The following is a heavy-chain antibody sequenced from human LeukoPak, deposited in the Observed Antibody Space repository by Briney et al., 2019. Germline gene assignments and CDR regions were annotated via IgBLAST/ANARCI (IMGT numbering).Heavy chain of an antibody. D-gene: IGHD5-18*01. V-gene: IGHV3-33*08. J-gene: IGHJ4*02. CDR3: ARVEYSYGGTWGYFDY. CDR1: GFTFSSYG. CDR2: IWYDGSNK. Sequence: GGSLRLSCAASGFTFSSYGMHWVRQAPGKGLEWVAVIWYDGSNKYYADSVKGRFTISRDNSKNTLYLQMNSLRAEDTAVYYCARVEYSYGGTWGYFDYWGQGTLVTVSS.